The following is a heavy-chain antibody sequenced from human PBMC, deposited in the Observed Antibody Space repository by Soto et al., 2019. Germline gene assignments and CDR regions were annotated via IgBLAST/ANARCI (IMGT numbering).Heavy chain of an antibody. V-gene: IGHV3-15*07. CDR3: TTDRPYYDFWSGYYTPHYYYGMDV. CDR1: GFTFSNAW. CDR2: TKSKTDGGTT. J-gene: IGHJ6*02. Sequence: SGGSLRLSCAASGFTFSNAWMNWVRQAPGKGLEWVGRTKSKTDGGTTDYAAAVKGRFTISRDDSKNTLYLQMNSRKTEDTAVYYCTTDRPYYDFWSGYYTPHYYYGMDVWGQGTTVTVSS. D-gene: IGHD3-3*01.